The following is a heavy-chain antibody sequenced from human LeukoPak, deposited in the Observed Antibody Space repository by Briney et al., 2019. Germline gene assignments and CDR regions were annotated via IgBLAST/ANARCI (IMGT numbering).Heavy chain of an antibody. Sequence: SSETLSLTCTFSGVSFSPAHWSWIRQPPGKGLEWIGVICDNGNTDYNPSLKSRVTISVDTSKSQFSLKLSSLAAADTAVYYCATGRDPYKTGHWGQGTLVTVSS. V-gene: IGHV4-59*01. CDR2: ICDNGNT. CDR3: ATGRDPYKTGH. CDR1: GVSFSPAH. D-gene: IGHD1-1*01. J-gene: IGHJ4*02.